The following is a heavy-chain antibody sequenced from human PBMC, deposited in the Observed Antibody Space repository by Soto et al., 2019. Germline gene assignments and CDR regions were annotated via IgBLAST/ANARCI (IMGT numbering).Heavy chain of an antibody. CDR1: GGSISSGGYY. D-gene: IGHD3-22*01. CDR2: IYYSGST. Sequence: QVQLQESGPGLVKPSQTLSLTCTVSGGSISSGGYYWSWIRQHPGKGLEWIGYIYYSGSTYYNPSLKSRVTISVDTSKNQFSLKLSSVTAADTAVYYCARWSAMETIPIVVAYWYFDLWGRGTLVTVSS. V-gene: IGHV4-31*03. J-gene: IGHJ2*01. CDR3: ARWSAMETIPIVVAYWYFDL.